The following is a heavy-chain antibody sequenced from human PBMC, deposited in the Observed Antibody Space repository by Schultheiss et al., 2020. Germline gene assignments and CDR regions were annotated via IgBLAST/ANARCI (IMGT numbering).Heavy chain of an antibody. CDR2: IKHDGSGK. V-gene: IGHV3-7*01. D-gene: IGHD2-8*02. Sequence: GGSLRLSCAASGFTFTSYWMSWVRQPPGKGLEWVANIKHDGSGKDYVDSVKGRFTISRDYAKNSLYLQMNSLRAEDTAVYFCARGREMKATGGDYHGLDVWGRGTTVTVSS. CDR3: ARGREMKATGGDYHGLDV. CDR1: GFTFTSYW. J-gene: IGHJ6*02.